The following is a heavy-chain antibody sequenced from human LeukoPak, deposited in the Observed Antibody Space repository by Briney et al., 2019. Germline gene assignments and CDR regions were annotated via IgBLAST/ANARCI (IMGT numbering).Heavy chain of an antibody. J-gene: IGHJ3*01. Sequence: SATLALTCTESGSSNSSYYWRGIPHPSDRLSYYPGFIYYSGSTNYNPSLKSRVTISVDTSKNQFSLKLSSVTAADTAVYYCARPSLDYGGIDAFDFWGQGTPVTVSS. CDR1: GSSNSSYY. D-gene: IGHD4-23*01. CDR3: ARPSLDYGGIDAFDF. CDR2: IYYSGST. V-gene: IGHV4-59*08.